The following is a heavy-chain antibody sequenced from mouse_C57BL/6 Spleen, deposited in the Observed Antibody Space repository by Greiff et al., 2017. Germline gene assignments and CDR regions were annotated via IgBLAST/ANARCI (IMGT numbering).Heavy chain of an antibody. V-gene: IGHV1-61*01. CDR2: IYPSDSET. CDR3: ARWDRSVLAY. J-gene: IGHJ3*01. Sequence: QVQLQQPGAELVRPGSSVKLSCKASGYTFTSYWMDWVKQRPGQGLEWIGNIYPSDSETHYNQKFKDKATLTVDKSSSTAYMQLSSLTSEDSAVYYCARWDRSVLAYWGQGTLVTVSA. CDR1: GYTFTSYW. D-gene: IGHD3-2*02.